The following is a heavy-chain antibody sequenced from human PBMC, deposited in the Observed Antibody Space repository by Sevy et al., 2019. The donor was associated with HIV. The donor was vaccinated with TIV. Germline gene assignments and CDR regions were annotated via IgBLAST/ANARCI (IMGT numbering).Heavy chain of an antibody. J-gene: IGHJ4*02. D-gene: IGHD2-2*01. V-gene: IGHV4-34*01. CDR3: ARGRQAYVVVVPSTVPFDY. CDR2: INHTGSL. CDR1: GGSFSGYF. Sequence: SETVSLTCAVSGGSFSGYFWNWIRQSPGKGLEWIGEINHTGSLKYNPSLKSRVTISVDASKSQLSLHLRSVTAADTAAYYCARGRQAYVVVVPSTVPFDYWGRGTLVTVSS.